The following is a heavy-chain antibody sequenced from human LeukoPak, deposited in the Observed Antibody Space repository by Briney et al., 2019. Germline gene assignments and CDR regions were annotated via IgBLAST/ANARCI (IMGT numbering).Heavy chain of an antibody. D-gene: IGHD7-27*01. CDR3: AKDQAGDLAFDI. J-gene: IGHJ3*02. V-gene: IGHV3-23*01. CDR1: GFTFSSYA. CDR2: ISGSGGST. Sequence: QPGGSLRLSCAASGFTFSSYAMSWVCQAPGKGLEWVSAISGSGGSTYYADSVKGRFTISRDNSKNTLYLQMNSLRAEDTAVYYCAKDQAGDLAFDIWGQGTMVTVSS.